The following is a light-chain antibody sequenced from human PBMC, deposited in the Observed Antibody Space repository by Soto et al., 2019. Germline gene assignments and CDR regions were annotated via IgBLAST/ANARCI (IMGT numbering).Light chain of an antibody. Sequence: QSALTQPASVSGSPGQSITISCTGTSSDVGGYDYVSWYQQYAGKAPKLTIYNVRNRPSGVSNRFSGSKSDNTASLTISGRQPEDEADYYCSSYTNSGTVLFGGGTKLTVL. CDR2: NVR. V-gene: IGLV2-14*01. J-gene: IGLJ2*01. CDR1: SSDVGGYDY. CDR3: SSYTNSGTVL.